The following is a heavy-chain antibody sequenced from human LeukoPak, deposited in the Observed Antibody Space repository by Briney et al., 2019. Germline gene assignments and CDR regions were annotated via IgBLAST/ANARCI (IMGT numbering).Heavy chain of an antibody. J-gene: IGHJ6*02. Sequence: GGSLRLSCTASGFSFRDYGMHWVRQAPGKGPEWVAIIWYDGSNKYYADSVKGRFTISRDNSKNTLYLQMNSLRAEDTAVYYCAKDMGMNYDILTGYGSTPFLYGMDVWGQGTTVTVSS. CDR3: AKDMGMNYDILTGYGSTPFLYGMDV. V-gene: IGHV3-30*02. CDR2: IWYDGSNK. D-gene: IGHD3-9*01. CDR1: GFSFRDYG.